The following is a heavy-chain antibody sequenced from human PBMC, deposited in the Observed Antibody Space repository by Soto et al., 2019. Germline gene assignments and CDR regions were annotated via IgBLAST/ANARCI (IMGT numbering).Heavy chain of an antibody. CDR2: ISYNGFNK. D-gene: IGHD4-17*01. J-gene: IGHJ3*01. V-gene: IGHV3-30-3*01. CDR1: GFNFSNYA. Sequence: SLRLSCAGSGFNFSNYAIHWVRHAPGKGLEWLAIISYNGFNKYYTDAVRGRFSISRDNTKNSVFLEMRSLETDDTAVYYCARDRNVPGYADYSDSIDVCGQRTMVTVSS. CDR3: ARDRNVPGYADYSDSIDV.